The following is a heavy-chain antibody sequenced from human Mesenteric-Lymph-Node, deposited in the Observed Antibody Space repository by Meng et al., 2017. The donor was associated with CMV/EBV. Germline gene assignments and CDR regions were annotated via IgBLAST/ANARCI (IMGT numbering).Heavy chain of an antibody. CDR3: ASRDDFWTPWRFDP. CDR1: GFNFNNNW. Sequence: GESLKISCAASGFNFNNNWMHWVRRAPGKGLVWVSLINSDGSTTNFADSVKGRFTISRDNSKNTLYLQMNSLRAEDTAVYYCASRDDFWTPWRFDPWGQGTLVTVSS. J-gene: IGHJ5*02. CDR2: INSDGSTT. V-gene: IGHV3-74*01. D-gene: IGHD3-3*01.